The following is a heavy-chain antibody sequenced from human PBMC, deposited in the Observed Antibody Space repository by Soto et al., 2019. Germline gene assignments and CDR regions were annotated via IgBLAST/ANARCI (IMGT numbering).Heavy chain of an antibody. D-gene: IGHD2-15*01. Sequence: QVQLVQSGAEVKKPGSSVKVSCKAPRGLFSSYVFNWVRQDPGQGLEWMGGVNPILNIADHAQKFQGRVTITADASTGTVYMELSSLRSDDTATYFSARYRHCSGDSCIYYYIMDVWGQGTKITVSS. CDR1: RGLFSSYV. CDR3: ARYRHCSGDSCIYYYIMDV. CDR2: VNPILNIA. V-gene: IGHV1-69*04. J-gene: IGHJ6*02.